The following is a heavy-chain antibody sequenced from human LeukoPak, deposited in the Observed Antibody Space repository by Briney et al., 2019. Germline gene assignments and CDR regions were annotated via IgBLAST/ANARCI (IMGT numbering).Heavy chain of an antibody. D-gene: IGHD4-17*01. J-gene: IGHJ4*02. Sequence: PSETLSLTCIVSGGSISNYYWSWIRQPAGKGLQWIGRINIRGNTNYNPSLKSRVTMSVDTSKNQFSLKLHSLTAADTAVHYCAREYGDFDYWGQGTLVTVSS. CDR3: AREYGDFDY. CDR2: INIRGNT. CDR1: GGSISNYY. V-gene: IGHV4-4*07.